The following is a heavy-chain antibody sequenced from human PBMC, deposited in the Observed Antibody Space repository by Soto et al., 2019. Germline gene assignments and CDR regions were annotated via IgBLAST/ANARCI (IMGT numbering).Heavy chain of an antibody. CDR2: IIPIFGTA. Sequence: SVKVSCKASGGTFSSYAISWVRQAPGQGLEWMGGIIPIFGTANYAQKFQGRVTITADESTSTAYMELSSLRSEDTAVYYCARLFGLYDSSGYYYATRPDDYWGQGTLVTVSS. V-gene: IGHV1-69*13. J-gene: IGHJ4*02. CDR3: ARLFGLYDSSGYYYATRPDDY. CDR1: GGTFSSYA. D-gene: IGHD3-22*01.